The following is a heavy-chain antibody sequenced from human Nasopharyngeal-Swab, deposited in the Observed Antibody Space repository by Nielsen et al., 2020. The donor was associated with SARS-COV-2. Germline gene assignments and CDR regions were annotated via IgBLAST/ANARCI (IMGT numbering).Heavy chain of an antibody. CDR2: FVVGSGNT. CDR3: AADRAAAGTGGMDV. V-gene: IGHV1-58*01. J-gene: IGHJ6*02. Sequence: WLRQAPGQRLEWIGWFVVGSGNTNYAQKFQERVTITRDMSTSTAYMELSSLRSEDTAVYYCAADRAAAGTGGMDVWGQGTTVTVSS. D-gene: IGHD6-13*01.